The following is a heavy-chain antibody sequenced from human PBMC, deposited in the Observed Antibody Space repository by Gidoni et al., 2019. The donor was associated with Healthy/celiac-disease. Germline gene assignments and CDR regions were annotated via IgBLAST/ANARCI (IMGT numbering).Heavy chain of an antibody. J-gene: IGHJ4*02. D-gene: IGHD6-13*01. V-gene: IGHV1-69*01. CDR3: ARDRVVAGVKGSPFDY. Sequence: QVQLVQSGAEVKKPVSSVKVSCKASGRTFSSYAISWVRQAPGQGLEWMGGIIPIFGTANYAQKFQGRVTITADESTSTAYMELSSLRSEDTAVYYCARDRVVAGVKGSPFDYWGQGTLVTVSS. CDR1: GRTFSSYA. CDR2: IIPIFGTA.